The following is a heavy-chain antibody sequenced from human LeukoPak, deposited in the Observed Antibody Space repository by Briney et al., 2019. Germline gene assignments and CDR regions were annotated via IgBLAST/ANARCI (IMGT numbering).Heavy chain of an antibody. Sequence: GGSLRLSCPAYGFTFSSYSMNWVRQAPGKGLEWVSSISSSSSYIYYADSVKGRFTISRDNAKNSLYLQMNSLRAEDTAVYYCARDQKYSSSFDYWGQGTLVTVSS. D-gene: IGHD6-6*01. CDR3: ARDQKYSSSFDY. CDR2: ISSSSSYI. J-gene: IGHJ4*02. V-gene: IGHV3-21*01. CDR1: GFTFSSYS.